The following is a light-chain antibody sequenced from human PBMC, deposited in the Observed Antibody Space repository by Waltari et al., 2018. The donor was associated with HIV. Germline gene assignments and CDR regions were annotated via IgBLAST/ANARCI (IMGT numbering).Light chain of an antibody. Sequence: SYELTQPPSVSVSPGQTASITCSGDKVGDKETGWYQPKPGQSHVLVIYQDNKRPSGIHEQFPGSISGNTATLTISGTQAMDEADYYCQAWDSSTPVVFGGGTKLTVL. CDR3: QAWDSSTPVV. CDR2: QDN. J-gene: IGLJ2*01. V-gene: IGLV3-1*01. CDR1: KVGDKE.